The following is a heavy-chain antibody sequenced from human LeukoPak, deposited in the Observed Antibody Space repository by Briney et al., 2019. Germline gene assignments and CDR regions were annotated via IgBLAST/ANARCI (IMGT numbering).Heavy chain of an antibody. CDR1: GGSISSGFYY. CDR2: IYSSGST. Sequence: PSETLSLTCTVSGGSISSGFYYWSWIRQPAGKGLEWIGRIYSSGSTNYNPSLKSRVTISVDTSKNPFSLNLSPVTAADTAVYYCASTISSGGAFDIWGQGTVVTVSS. D-gene: IGHD3-22*01. CDR3: ASTISSGGAFDI. J-gene: IGHJ3*02. V-gene: IGHV4-61*02.